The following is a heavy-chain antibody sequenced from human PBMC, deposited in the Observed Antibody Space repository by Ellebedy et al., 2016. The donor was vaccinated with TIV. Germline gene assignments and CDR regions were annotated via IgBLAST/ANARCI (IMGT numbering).Heavy chain of an antibody. Sequence: GESLKISCAASGFTFGSYWMSWVRQAPGKGLEWVATIKQDGSEKNYVDSVKGRLAISRDNARSSLYLQMKSLSAEDTAVYYCGRGQTTFEYWGQGTLVTVSS. CDR1: GFTFGSYW. V-gene: IGHV3-7*01. J-gene: IGHJ4*02. D-gene: IGHD4-11*01. CDR3: GRGQTTFEY. CDR2: IKQDGSEK.